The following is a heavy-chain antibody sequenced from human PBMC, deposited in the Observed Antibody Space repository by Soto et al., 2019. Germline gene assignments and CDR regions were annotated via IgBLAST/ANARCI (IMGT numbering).Heavy chain of an antibody. J-gene: IGHJ1*01. CDR1: GFTFSSYA. CDR2: ISGSNYNT. D-gene: IGHD2-15*01. Sequence: VGSLRLSCAASGFTFSSYAMNWVRQAPGKGLEWVSTISGSNYNTYYADSVKGRFTISRDNSKNTLYLQMNSLRAEDTAVYYCASRSAKVLALAYWGQGTLVTVSS. CDR3: ASRSAKVLALAY. V-gene: IGHV3-23*01.